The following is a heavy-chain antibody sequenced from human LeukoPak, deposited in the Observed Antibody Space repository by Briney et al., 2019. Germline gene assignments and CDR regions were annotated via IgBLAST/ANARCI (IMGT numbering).Heavy chain of an antibody. CDR3: ARTSREFDY. V-gene: IGHV3-66*01. Sequence: GGSLGLSCAASGFTVSSNYMSWVRQAPGKGLEWVSVIYSGGSTYYADSVKGRFTISRDNSKNTMYLQMNSLRAEDTAVYYCARTSREFDYWGQGTLVTVSS. J-gene: IGHJ4*02. D-gene: IGHD5-24*01. CDR1: GFTVSSNY. CDR2: IYSGGST.